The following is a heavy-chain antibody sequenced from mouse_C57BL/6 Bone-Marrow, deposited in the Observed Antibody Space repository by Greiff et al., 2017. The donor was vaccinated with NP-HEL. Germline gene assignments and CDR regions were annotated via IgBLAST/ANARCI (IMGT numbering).Heavy chain of an antibody. D-gene: IGHD3-2*02. CDR3: ARISSGSPYYFDY. CDR1: GYTFTSYW. V-gene: IGHV1-64*01. J-gene: IGHJ2*01. Sequence: VQLQQSGPELVKPGASVKISCKASGYTFTSYWMHWVKQRPGQGLEWIGMIHPNSGSTNYNEKFKSKATLTVDKSSSTAYMQLSSLTSEDSAVYYCARISSGSPYYFDYWGQGTTLTVSS. CDR2: IHPNSGST.